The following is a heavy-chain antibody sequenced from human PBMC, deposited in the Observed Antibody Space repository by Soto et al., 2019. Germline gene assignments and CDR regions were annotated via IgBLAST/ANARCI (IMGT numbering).Heavy chain of an antibody. Sequence: PGGSLRLSCAASGFTFNSYAVYWVRQAPGKGLEWVAAISDAGSNKYYADSVKGRFTLSRDNSKNTVYLEMNSLRAEDTAIYYCAKDSHWATISPTHDYWGHGTLVTVSS. D-gene: IGHD5-12*01. V-gene: IGHV3-30-3*01. CDR2: ISDAGSNK. J-gene: IGHJ4*01. CDR3: AKDSHWATISPTHDY. CDR1: GFTFNSYA.